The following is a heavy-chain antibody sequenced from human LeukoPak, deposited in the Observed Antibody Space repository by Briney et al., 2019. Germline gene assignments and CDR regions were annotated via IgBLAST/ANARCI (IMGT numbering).Heavy chain of an antibody. J-gene: IGHJ5*02. CDR2: MNPNSGNT. V-gene: IGHV1-8*03. Sequence: GASVKVSCKASGYTFTSYDINWVRQATGQGLEWMGWMNPNSGNTGYAQKFQGRVTITRNTSISTAYMELSNLRSEDTAVYYCARGPDSYYYDSSGYYWFDPWGQGTLVIVSS. D-gene: IGHD3-22*01. CDR3: ARGPDSYYYDSSGYYWFDP. CDR1: GYTFTSYD.